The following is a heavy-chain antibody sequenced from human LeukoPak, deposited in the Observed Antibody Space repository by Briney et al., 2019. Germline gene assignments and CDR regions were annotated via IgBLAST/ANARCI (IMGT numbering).Heavy chain of an antibody. D-gene: IGHD3-22*01. CDR1: GFTFSSYA. J-gene: IGHJ6*02. CDR2: ISGSGGST. V-gene: IGHV3-23*01. Sequence: GGSLRLSCAASGFTFSSYAMSWVRQAPGKGLEWVSAISGSGGSTYYADSVKGRFTISRDNSKSTLYLQMNSLRAEDTAVYYCAKNGEDYYDSSGYPYGMDVWGQGTTVTVSS. CDR3: AKNGEDYYDSSGYPYGMDV.